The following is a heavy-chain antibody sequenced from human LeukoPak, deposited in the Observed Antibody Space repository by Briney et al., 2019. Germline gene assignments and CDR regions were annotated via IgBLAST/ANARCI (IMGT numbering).Heavy chain of an antibody. CDR2: IGIGGDT. V-gene: IGHV3-13*01. CDR3: ARDRFGMDV. Sequence: GGSLRLSCTAAGFIFNDFVFHWVRQGPGKGLDWVSAIGIGGDTHYSGSVKGRFTISRENAKNSLFLHMNNLRAGDTAVYYCARDRFGMDVWGRGTTVIVSS. J-gene: IGHJ6*02. CDR1: GFIFNDFV.